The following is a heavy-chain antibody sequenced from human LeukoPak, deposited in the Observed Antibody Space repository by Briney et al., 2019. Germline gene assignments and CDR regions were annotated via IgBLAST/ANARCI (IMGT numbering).Heavy chain of an antibody. CDR1: GYTFTGYY. Sequence: ASVKVSCKASGYTFTGYYMHWVRQAPGQGLEWTGWINPNSGGTNYAQKFQGRVTMTRDTSISTAYMELSRLRSDDTAVYYCARPLYSSSWYGYWGQGTLVTVSS. J-gene: IGHJ4*02. CDR3: ARPLYSSSWYGY. CDR2: INPNSGGT. V-gene: IGHV1-2*02. D-gene: IGHD6-13*01.